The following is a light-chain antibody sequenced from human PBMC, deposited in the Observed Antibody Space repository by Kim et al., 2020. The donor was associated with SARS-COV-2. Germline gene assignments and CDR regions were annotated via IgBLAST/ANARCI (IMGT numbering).Light chain of an antibody. V-gene: IGLV2-8*01. CDR3: SSYAGSNNFYV. J-gene: IGLJ1*01. Sequence: QSFISCGTETSREVVGYKYVSWYQQHPDTAPELLISEVSRRSSGVPDRFAGSKSGNTASLTVSGLQAEDEADYYCSSYAGSNNFYVFGTGTKVTVL. CDR1: SREVVGYKY. CDR2: EVS.